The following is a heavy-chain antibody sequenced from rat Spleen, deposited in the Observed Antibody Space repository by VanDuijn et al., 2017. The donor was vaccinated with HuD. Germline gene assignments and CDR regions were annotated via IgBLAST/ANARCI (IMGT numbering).Heavy chain of an antibody. CDR1: GLNFSDYD. Sequence: EVQLVESGGGLVQPGRPLKISCTDSGLNFSDYDMAWVRQAPSMGLEWIASINTGGTNTYYRDSVKGRFTISRDDAKNTQYLQMDSLRSEDTATYYCARHGGLRNWFAYWGQGTLVTVSS. V-gene: IGHV5S13*01. CDR3: ARHGGLRNWFAY. CDR2: INTGGTNT. J-gene: IGHJ3*01. D-gene: IGHD1-11*01.